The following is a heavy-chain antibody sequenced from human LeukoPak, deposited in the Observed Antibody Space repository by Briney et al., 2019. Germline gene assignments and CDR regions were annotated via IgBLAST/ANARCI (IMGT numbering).Heavy chain of an antibody. CDR2: INHSGST. Sequence: SETLSLTCAVYGGSFSGYYWSWIRQPPGKGLEWIGEINHSGSTNYNPSLKSRVTISVDTSKNQFSLKLSSVTAADTAVYYCARRGGTSRLYYYYYYMDVWGQGTLVTVSS. V-gene: IGHV4-34*01. D-gene: IGHD2-2*01. CDR1: GGSFSGYY. J-gene: IGHJ6*03. CDR3: ARRGGTSRLYYYYYYMDV.